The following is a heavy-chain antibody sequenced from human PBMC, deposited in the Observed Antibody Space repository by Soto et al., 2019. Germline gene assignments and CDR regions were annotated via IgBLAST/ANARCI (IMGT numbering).Heavy chain of an antibody. CDR2: ISYDGSNK. Sequence: QVQLVESGGGVVQPGRSLRLSCAASGFTFSSYGMHWVRQAPGKGLEWVAVISYDGSNKYYADSVKGRFTISRDNSKNTLYLQMNSLRSEDTAVYYGAKDRRPNYYYGMDVLGQGTTVTVSS. D-gene: IGHD6-25*01. CDR3: AKDRRPNYYYGMDV. V-gene: IGHV3-30*18. J-gene: IGHJ6*02. CDR1: GFTFSSYG.